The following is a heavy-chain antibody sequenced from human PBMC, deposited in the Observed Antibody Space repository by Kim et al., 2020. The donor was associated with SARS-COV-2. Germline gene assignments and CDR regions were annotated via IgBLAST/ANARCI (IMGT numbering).Heavy chain of an antibody. CDR3: ARDETYYDFWSGYPSLGYFDY. V-gene: IGHV3-7*01. CDR2: IKQDGSEK. CDR1: GFTFSSYW. D-gene: IGHD3-3*01. Sequence: GGSLRLSCAASGFTFSSYWMSWVRQAPGKGLEWVANIKQDGSEKYYVDSVKGRFTISRDNAKNSLYLQMNSLRAEDTAVYYCARDETYYDFWSGYPSLGYFDYWGQGTLVTVSS. J-gene: IGHJ4*02.